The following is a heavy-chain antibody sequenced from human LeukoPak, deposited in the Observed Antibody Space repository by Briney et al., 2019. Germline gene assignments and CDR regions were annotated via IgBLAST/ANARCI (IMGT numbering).Heavy chain of an antibody. CDR2: ISTYNSYT. CDR3: ASPTFEAAAGTSLSFDI. D-gene: IGHD6-13*01. CDR1: GYIFTNYG. V-gene: IGHV1-18*01. J-gene: IGHJ3*02. Sequence: ASVKVSCKASGYIFTNYGISWVRQAPGQGLEWMGWISTYNSYTRYAQKFQGRVSMTTDTSTSTAYMELRSLRSDDTAVYYCASPTFEAAAGTSLSFDIWGQGTMVTVSS.